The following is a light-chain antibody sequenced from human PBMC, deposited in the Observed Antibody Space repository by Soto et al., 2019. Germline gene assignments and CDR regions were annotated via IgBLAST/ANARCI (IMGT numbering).Light chain of an antibody. CDR1: QGISSA. CDR3: QQFNSYLLT. CDR2: DAS. J-gene: IGKJ4*02. Sequence: AIQLTQSPSSLSASVGDRVTITCRASQGISSALAWYQQKPGKAPKLLIYDASSLESGVPSRCSGSGSGTDFTLAVGSLQPEDFASYYCQQFNSYLLTFGGGTKVEIK. V-gene: IGKV1-13*02.